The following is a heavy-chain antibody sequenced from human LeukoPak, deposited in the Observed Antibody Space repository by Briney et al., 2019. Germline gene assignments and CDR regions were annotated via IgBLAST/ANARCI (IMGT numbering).Heavy chain of an antibody. CDR1: GFTFDDYA. Sequence: PGGSLRLSSAASGFTFDDYAMHWVRQAPGKGLKWVSLISWDGGSTYYADSVKGRFTISRDNSKNSLYLQMNSLRAEDTALYYCAKDISLGSGITYFFDYWGQGTLVTVSS. J-gene: IGHJ4*02. V-gene: IGHV3-43D*03. D-gene: IGHD3-10*01. CDR2: ISWDGGST. CDR3: AKDISLGSGITYFFDY.